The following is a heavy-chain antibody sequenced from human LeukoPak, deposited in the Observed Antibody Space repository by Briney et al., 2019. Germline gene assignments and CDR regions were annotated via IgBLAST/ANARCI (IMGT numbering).Heavy chain of an antibody. CDR1: GGSISSSSYY. CDR2: IYYSGST. D-gene: IGHD6-19*01. J-gene: IGHJ4*02. CDR3: ARTVIAVPTSFFHF. Sequence: SETLSLTCTVSGGSISSSSYYWGWIRQPRGKGLEWIGSIYYSGSTYYNPSRKGRVTISVDTSKNQLSLKRSSVSAADTAVYYCARTVIAVPTSFFHFWGQGPLLPVSS. V-gene: IGHV4-39*01.